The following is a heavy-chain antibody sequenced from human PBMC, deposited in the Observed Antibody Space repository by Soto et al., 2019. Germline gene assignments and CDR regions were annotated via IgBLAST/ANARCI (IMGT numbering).Heavy chain of an antibody. Sequence: QMQLVQSGAEVKKPGASVKASCKASGYTFTSYYIHWVRQAPGQGLEWMGIFNPTGDTASYAQKLQGRVTMTRDTSTGTAYMELGSLRSEDTAVYYCARGGRIVDTGIGYYYYHAMDVWGQGTTVTVS. J-gene: IGHJ6*02. CDR1: GYTFTSYY. CDR2: FNPTGDTA. CDR3: ARGGRIVDTGIGYYYYHAMDV. D-gene: IGHD5-18*01. V-gene: IGHV1-46*01.